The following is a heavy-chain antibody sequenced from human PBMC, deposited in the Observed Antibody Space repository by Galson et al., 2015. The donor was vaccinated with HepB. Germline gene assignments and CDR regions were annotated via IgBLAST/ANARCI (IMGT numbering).Heavy chain of an antibody. V-gene: IGHV3-49*02. D-gene: IGHD2-15*01. Sequence: SLRLSCAVSGFTPSRDRMSWVRQAPGKGLEWVANIKEDGSNAYGGTTQYAASVKGRFTVSRDDSKSIAYLQMNSLKNDDAAVYYCARVGYCSGGSCFDFDCWGQGTLVTVSS. CDR2: IKEDGSNAYGGTT. J-gene: IGHJ4*02. CDR1: GFTPSRDR. CDR3: ARVGYCSGGSCFDFDC.